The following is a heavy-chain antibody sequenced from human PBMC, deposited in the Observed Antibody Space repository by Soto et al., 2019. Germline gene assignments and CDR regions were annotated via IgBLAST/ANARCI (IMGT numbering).Heavy chain of an antibody. CDR2: MSAYNGNT. J-gene: IGHJ4*02. V-gene: IGHV1-18*01. CDR3: ARGLEDFWSGYSAY. CDR1: GYTFTSYD. Sequence: GASVKVSCKASGYTFTSYDINWVRQATGQGLEWMGWMSAYNGNTNYAQKLQGRVTMTTDTSTSTAYMELRSLRSDDTAVYYCARGLEDFWSGYSAYWGQGTLVTVSS. D-gene: IGHD3-3*01.